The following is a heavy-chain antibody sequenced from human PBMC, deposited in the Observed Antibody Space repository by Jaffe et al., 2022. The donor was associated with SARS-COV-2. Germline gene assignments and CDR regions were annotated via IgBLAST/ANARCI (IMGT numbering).Heavy chain of an antibody. CDR1: GGSISSYY. D-gene: IGHD3-22*01. CDR3: ARGDYYDSSGYYPLLN. J-gene: IGHJ4*02. V-gene: IGHV4-4*07. CDR2: IYTSGST. Sequence: QVQLQESGPGLVKPSETLSLTCTVSGGSISSYYWSWIRQPAGKGLEWIGRIYTSGSTNYNPSLKSRVTMSVDTSKNQFSLKLSSVTAADTAVYYCARGDYYDSSGYYPLLNWGQGTLVTVSS.